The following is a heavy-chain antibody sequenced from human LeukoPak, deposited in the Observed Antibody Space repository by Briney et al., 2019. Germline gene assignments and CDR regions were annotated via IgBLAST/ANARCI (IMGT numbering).Heavy chain of an antibody. V-gene: IGHV4-38-2*02. D-gene: IGHD3-22*01. CDR3: ARAGYYYDSSGYYLVSAEIDY. J-gene: IGHJ4*02. Sequence: SETLSLTCTVSGYSISSGYYWGWIRPPPGKGLEWIGSINHSGSTYYNPSLKSRVTISVDTSKNQFSLKLSSVTAADTAVYYCARAGYYYDSSGYYLVSAEIDYWGQGTLVTVSS. CDR1: GYSISSGYY. CDR2: INHSGST.